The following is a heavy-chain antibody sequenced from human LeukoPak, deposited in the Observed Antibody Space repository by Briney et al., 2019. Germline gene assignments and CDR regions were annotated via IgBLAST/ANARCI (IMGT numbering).Heavy chain of an antibody. V-gene: IGHV3-23*01. D-gene: IGHD3-10*01. CDR2: ISGSGGST. CDR3: AKRGVVIRVILVGFHKEAYYFDS. CDR1: GITLSNYG. Sequence: GGSLRLSCAVSGITLSNYGMSWARQAPGKGLEWVAGISGSGGSTNYADSVKGRFTISRDNPKNTLYLQMNSLRAEDTAVYFCAKRGVVIRVILVGFHKEAYYFDSWGQGALVTVSS. J-gene: IGHJ4*02.